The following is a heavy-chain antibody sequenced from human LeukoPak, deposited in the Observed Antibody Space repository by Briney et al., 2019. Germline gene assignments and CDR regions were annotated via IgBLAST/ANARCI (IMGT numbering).Heavy chain of an antibody. J-gene: IGHJ4*02. CDR3: ARDQPGIAVAGTGDY. V-gene: IGHV3-23*01. Sequence: GGSLRLSCAASGFTFSSYAMSWVRQAPGKGLEWVSAISGSGGSTYYADSVKGRFTISRDNAKNSLYLQMNSLRAEDTAVYYCARDQPGIAVAGTGDYWGQGTLVTVSS. CDR2: ISGSGGST. D-gene: IGHD6-19*01. CDR1: GFTFSSYA.